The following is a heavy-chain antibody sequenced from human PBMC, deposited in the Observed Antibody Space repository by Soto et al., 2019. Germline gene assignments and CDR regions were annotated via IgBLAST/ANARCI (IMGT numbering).Heavy chain of an antibody. CDR3: AQDPSSSWYSYFQH. J-gene: IGHJ1*01. Sequence: GVSVKVSCKASGYTFTGYYMHWLRQAPGQGFEWMGWINPNSGGTNYAQTVEGRVTMTRDTSISTAYMELSRLRSDDTAVYYCAQDPSSSWYSYFQHWGQGTLVTVSS. CDR1: GYTFTGYY. D-gene: IGHD6-13*01. CDR2: INPNSGGT. V-gene: IGHV1-2*02.